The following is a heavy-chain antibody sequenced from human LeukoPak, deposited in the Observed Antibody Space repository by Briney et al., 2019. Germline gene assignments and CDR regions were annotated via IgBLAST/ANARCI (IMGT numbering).Heavy chain of an antibody. Sequence: PGGSLRLSCAASGFTFDDYGMSWVRQAPGKGLEWVSGINWNGGSTGYADSVKGRFTISRDNAKNSLYLQMNSLRAEDTALYYCAREKGITIFGVATKRGNWFDPWGQGTLVTVSS. V-gene: IGHV3-20*04. CDR2: INWNGGST. D-gene: IGHD3-3*01. J-gene: IGHJ5*02. CDR1: GFTFDDYG. CDR3: AREKGITIFGVATKRGNWFDP.